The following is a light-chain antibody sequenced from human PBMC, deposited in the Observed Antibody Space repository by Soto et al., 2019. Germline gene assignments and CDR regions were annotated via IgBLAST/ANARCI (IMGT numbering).Light chain of an antibody. Sequence: DSAFTQTPGTLFLSPGEIAKLSSMASQNVRSNFLAWYQQKHGQAPRPVIFGASSRATGIPDRFSGSGSGTDFTLTISRLEPEDFAVYYCQQYGGSPRTFGQGTEVDIK. CDR2: GAS. V-gene: IGKV3-20*01. J-gene: IGKJ2*01. CDR3: QQYGGSPRT. CDR1: QNVRSNF.